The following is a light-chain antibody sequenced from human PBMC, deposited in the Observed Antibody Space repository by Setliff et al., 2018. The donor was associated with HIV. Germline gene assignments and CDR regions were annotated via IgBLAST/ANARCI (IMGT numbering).Light chain of an antibody. J-gene: IGLJ1*01. V-gene: IGLV2-8*01. Sequence: QSALTQPPSASGSPGQSVTISCTGTSSDIGRYNYISWYQQHPGKAPKLMIYEVNKRPSGVPDRFSGSKSGNMASLTVSGLQAEDEADYYCTPYTGSNSFALYVFGSGTKVTVL. CDR2: EVN. CDR1: SSDIGRYNY. CDR3: TPYTGSNSFALYV.